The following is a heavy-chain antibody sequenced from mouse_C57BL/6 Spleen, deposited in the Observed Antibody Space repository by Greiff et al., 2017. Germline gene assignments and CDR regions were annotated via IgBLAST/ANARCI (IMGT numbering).Heavy chain of an antibody. V-gene: IGHV1-64*01. CDR1: GYTFTSYW. Sequence: QVQLQQPGAELVKPGASVKLSCKASGYTFTSYWMHWVKQRPGQGLEWIGKIHPNSGSTNYNEKFKSKATLTIDKSSSTAYMQRSSLTSEDSAVYYCAREKALDVWGQGTSVTVSS. J-gene: IGHJ4*01. CDR2: IHPNSGST. CDR3: AREKALDV.